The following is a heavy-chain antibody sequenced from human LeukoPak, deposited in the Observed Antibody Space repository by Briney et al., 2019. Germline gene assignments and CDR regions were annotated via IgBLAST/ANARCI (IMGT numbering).Heavy chain of an antibody. J-gene: IGHJ4*02. CDR3: ARDLEYSSSWYEFSWASVFDY. CDR1: GGSISSYY. Sequence: SETLSLTCTVSGGSISSYYWGWIRQPAGKGLEWIGRIYTSGSTNYNPSLKSRVTMSVDTSKNQFSLKLSSATAADTAVYYCARDLEYSSSWYEFSWASVFDYWGQGTLVTVSS. V-gene: IGHV4-4*07. CDR2: IYTSGST. D-gene: IGHD6-13*01.